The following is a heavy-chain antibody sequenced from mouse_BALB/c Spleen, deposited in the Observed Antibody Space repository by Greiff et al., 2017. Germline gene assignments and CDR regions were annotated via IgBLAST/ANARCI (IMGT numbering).Heavy chain of an antibody. CDR2: ISDGGSYT. V-gene: IGHV5-4*02. CDR1: GFTFSDYY. D-gene: IGHD6-1*01. J-gene: IGHJ3*01. Sequence: EVMLVESGGGLVKPGGSLKLSCAASGFTFSDYYMYWVRQTPEKRLEWVATISDGGSYTYYPDSVKGRFTISRDNAKNNLYLQMSSLKSEDTAMYYCAREVPFAYWGQGTLVTVSA. CDR3: AREVPFAY.